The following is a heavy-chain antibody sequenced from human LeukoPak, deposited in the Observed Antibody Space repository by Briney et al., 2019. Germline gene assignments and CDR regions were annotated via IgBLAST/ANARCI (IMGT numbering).Heavy chain of an antibody. D-gene: IGHD2-2*01. CDR1: GFTFDGFA. J-gene: IGHJ4*02. V-gene: IGHV3-9*01. CDR2: ISWNSGNK. Sequence: GRSLRLSCAASGFTFDGFAMHWVRQTPGKGLEWVSGISWNSGNKGYADSVKGRFTVSRDNAKNSLYLQMNSLRAEDTAVYYCAAVSTAIDYWGQGTLVTVSS. CDR3: AAVSTAIDY.